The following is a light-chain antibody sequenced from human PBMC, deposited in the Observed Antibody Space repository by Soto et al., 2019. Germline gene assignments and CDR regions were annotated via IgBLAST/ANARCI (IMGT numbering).Light chain of an antibody. CDR2: LGS. J-gene: IGKJ4*01. V-gene: IGKV2-28*01. Sequence: IVLTQSPLSLPVMPGEAASISCRSSQSLLYSNGYSYLDWYLQKPGQSPQLLIYLGSNRASGVPDRFSGSGSGTDFTLKISRVEAEDVGIYYCMQALQTPSTFGGGTKVEIK. CDR1: QSLLYSNGYSY. CDR3: MQALQTPST.